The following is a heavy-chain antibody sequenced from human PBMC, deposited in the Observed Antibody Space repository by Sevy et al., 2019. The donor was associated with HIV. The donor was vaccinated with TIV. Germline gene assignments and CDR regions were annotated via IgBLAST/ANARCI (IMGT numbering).Heavy chain of an antibody. CDR2: ISGSGGST. V-gene: IGHV3-23*01. CDR3: ARNGIVGATPSFDI. D-gene: IGHD1-26*01. J-gene: IGHJ3*02. CDR1: GFTFSSYA. Sequence: GGSLRLSCAASGFTFSSYAMSWVRQAPGKGLEWVSAISGSGGSTYYADSVKGRFTISRDNAKNSLYLQMNSLRAEDTAVYYCARNGIVGATPSFDIWGQGTMVTVSS.